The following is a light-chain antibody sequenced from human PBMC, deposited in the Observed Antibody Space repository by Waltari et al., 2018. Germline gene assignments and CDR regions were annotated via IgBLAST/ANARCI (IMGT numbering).Light chain of an antibody. V-gene: IGLV2-14*01. CDR2: EVA. CDR3: SSYTSVNTR. CDR1: SRDVDGFNF. J-gene: IGLJ2*01. Sequence: QSALTQPASMSGSPGQSITISCTGTSRDVDGFNFVSWYQQYPGKAPKLISYEVANRPSGVSHRFSGSRSGNTASLTISGLQAEDEADYYCSSYTSVNTRFGGGTKLTVL.